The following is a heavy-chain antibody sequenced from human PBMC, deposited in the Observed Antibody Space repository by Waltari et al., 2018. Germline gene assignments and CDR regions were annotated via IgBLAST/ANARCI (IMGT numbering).Heavy chain of an antibody. V-gene: IGHV3-7*01. Sequence: EVQLVESGGGLVQPGGSLRLSCDASGFTFSTSSMNWVRQAPGKGLGWVANIKRDGNEKYYVDSVKGRFTISRDNAKNSLYLQMNSLRAEDTAVYYCVRDLLSAGAYWGQGTLVTVSS. CDR1: GFTFSTSS. D-gene: IGHD3-10*01. J-gene: IGHJ4*02. CDR3: VRDLLSAGAY. CDR2: IKRDGNEK.